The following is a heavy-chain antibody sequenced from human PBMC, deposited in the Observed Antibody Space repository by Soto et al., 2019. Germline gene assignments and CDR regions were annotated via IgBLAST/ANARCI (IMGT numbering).Heavy chain of an antibody. CDR3: ARYLLNVILPLAY. D-gene: IGHD2-21*01. Sequence: QVQLVQSGAEVKKPGASVKVSCKASGYTFSGYYMHWVRQAPGQGLEWMGWINTLSGDTSFPQKFQGRLAMTRDTSIDTAFMEVSRLTSEDTAISYCARYLLNVILPLAYWGQGTLVSVSS. J-gene: IGHJ4*02. V-gene: IGHV1-2*02. CDR1: GYTFSGYY. CDR2: INTLSGDT.